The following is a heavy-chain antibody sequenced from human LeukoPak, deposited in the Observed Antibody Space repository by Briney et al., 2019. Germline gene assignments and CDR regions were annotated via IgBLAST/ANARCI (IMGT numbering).Heavy chain of an antibody. Sequence: GSLRLSCAASGFTFSNYWMHWIRQSPGKGLEWIASIYSSGNTHSNPSLKSRVSISVDTSKNQVSLKLYSVTASDAAIYYCARHLSGTTMSHYFDFWGQGTLVTVSS. CDR2: IYSSGNT. CDR3: ARHLSGTTMSHYFDF. V-gene: IGHV4-39*01. D-gene: IGHD1-1*01. J-gene: IGHJ4*02. CDR1: GFTFSNYW.